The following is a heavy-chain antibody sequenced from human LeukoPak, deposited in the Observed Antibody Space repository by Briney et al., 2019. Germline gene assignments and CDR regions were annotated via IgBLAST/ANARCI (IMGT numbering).Heavy chain of an antibody. CDR3: ARSGETRDCSSTSCYAHMCLDY. Sequence: ASVKVSCKASEYTFTSYYMHWVRQAPGQGLEWMGIINPSGGSTSYAQKFQGRVTMTRDTSTSTVYMELSSLRSEDTAVYYCARSGETRDCSSTSCYAHMCLDYWGQGTLVTVSS. D-gene: IGHD2-2*01. CDR1: EYTFTSYY. CDR2: INPSGGST. J-gene: IGHJ4*02. V-gene: IGHV1-46*01.